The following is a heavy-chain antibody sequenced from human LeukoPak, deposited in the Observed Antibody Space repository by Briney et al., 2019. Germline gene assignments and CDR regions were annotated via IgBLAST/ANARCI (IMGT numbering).Heavy chain of an antibody. CDR3: ARDKKSIAEASLSDY. J-gene: IGHJ4*02. CDR1: GYTFTSYG. V-gene: IGHV1-18*01. CDR2: ISAYNGNT. D-gene: IGHD6-13*01. Sequence: GASVKVSCKASGYTFTSYGISWVRQAPGQGLEWMGWISAYNGNTNYAQKLQGRVTMTTDTSTSTAYMELRSLRSDDTAVYYCARDKKSIAEASLSDYWGRGTLVTVSS.